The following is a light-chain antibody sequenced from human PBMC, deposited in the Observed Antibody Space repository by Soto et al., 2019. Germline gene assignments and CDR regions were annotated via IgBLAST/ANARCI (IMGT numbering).Light chain of an antibody. Sequence: DIQMTQSPSTLPASVGDRVTITCRASQSISSWLAWYQQKPGKAPKLLIYDASSLESGVPSRFSGSGSGTEFTLTISSLQPDDFATYYCQQYNIYSGTSGQGTKV. V-gene: IGKV1-5*01. CDR3: QQYNIYSGT. J-gene: IGKJ1*01. CDR1: QSISSW. CDR2: DAS.